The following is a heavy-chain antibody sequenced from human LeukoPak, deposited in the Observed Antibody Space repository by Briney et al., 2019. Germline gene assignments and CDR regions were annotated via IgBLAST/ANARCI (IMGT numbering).Heavy chain of an antibody. CDR3: ARERRLLWFGELLSHFDY. J-gene: IGHJ4*02. V-gene: IGHV4-61*01. CDR1: GGSVSSGSYY. D-gene: IGHD3-10*01. CDR2: IYYSGSP. Sequence: SETLSLTCTVSGGSVSSGSYYWSWIRQPPGKGLEWIGYIYYSGSPNYNPSLKSRVTISVDTSKNQFSLKLSSVTAADTAVYYCARERRLLWFGELLSHFDYWGQGTLVTVSS.